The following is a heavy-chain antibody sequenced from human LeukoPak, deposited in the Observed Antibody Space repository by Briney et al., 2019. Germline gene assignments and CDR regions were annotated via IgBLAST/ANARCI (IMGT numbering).Heavy chain of an antibody. CDR2: IYYTGST. J-gene: IGHJ4*02. CDR3: ASGHQRSGYTYFDY. V-gene: IGHV4-59*01. Sequence: SETLSLTCTVSGGSISSYYWIWIRQPPGKGLEWIGHIYYTGSTDYNASLKSRVTISIDTSKNQFSLKLTSVNAADTAVYYCASGHQRSGYTYFDYWGQGTLVTVSS. D-gene: IGHD5-12*01. CDR1: GGSISSYY.